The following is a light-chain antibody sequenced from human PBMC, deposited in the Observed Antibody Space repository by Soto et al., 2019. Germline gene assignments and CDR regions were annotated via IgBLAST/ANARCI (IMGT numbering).Light chain of an antibody. CDR3: SSYTSSSTLGVV. Sequence: QSVLTQPASVSGSPGQSITISCTGGYNYVSWYQHHPDKAPKLMIYDVSNRPSGVSNRFSGSKSGNTASLTISGLQAEDEADYYCSSYTSSSTLGVVFGGGTELTVL. CDR1: GYNY. V-gene: IGLV2-14*03. J-gene: IGLJ2*01. CDR2: DVS.